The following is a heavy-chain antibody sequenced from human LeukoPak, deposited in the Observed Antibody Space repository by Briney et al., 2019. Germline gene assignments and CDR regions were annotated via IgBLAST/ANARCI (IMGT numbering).Heavy chain of an antibody. CDR2: IYSGGST. Sequence: GGSLRLSCAASGFTVSSNYMSWVRQAPGKGLEWVSVIYSGGSTYYADSVKGRFTISRDNSKNTLYLQMNSLRAEDTAVYYCARGFTVTPQAPPYYGMDVWGQGTTVTVSS. J-gene: IGHJ6*02. D-gene: IGHD4-17*01. CDR3: ARGFTVTPQAPPYYGMDV. CDR1: GFTVSSNY. V-gene: IGHV3-66*01.